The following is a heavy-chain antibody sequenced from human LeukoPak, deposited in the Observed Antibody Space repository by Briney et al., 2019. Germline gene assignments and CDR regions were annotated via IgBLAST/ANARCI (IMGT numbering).Heavy chain of an antibody. D-gene: IGHD5-18*01. V-gene: IGHV3-7*04. CDR1: GFTVSSYW. CDR2: INQDGSEK. J-gene: IGHJ6*02. Sequence: GGSLRLSCAASGFTVSSYWMSWVRQAPGKGLEWVANINQDGSEKYYVDSVKGRFAISRDNAKNSLYLQMNSLRAEDTAVYYCARIQLTYYYDGMDVWGQGTTVTVSS. CDR3: ARIQLTYYYDGMDV.